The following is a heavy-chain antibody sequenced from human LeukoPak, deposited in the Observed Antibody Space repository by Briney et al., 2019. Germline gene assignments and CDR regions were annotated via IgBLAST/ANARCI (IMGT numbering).Heavy chain of an antibody. D-gene: IGHD5-24*01. CDR3: ARSRDGYSHFDY. J-gene: IGHJ4*02. Sequence: PSETLSLTCTVAGGTISSYHCSWIRQTLGRRLEWIGFSFYTGATNYNPSLKSRVTISVDTSKNQFSLRLNSVTAADTAVYYCARSRDGYSHFDYWGQGILVTVSS. V-gene: IGHV4-59*01. CDR1: GGTISSYH. CDR2: SFYTGAT.